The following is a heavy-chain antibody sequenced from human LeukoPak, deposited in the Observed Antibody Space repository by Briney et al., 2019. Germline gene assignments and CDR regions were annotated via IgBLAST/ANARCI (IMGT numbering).Heavy chain of an antibody. J-gene: IGHJ5*02. D-gene: IGHD2-2*01. CDR3: AREGQLAAMGGPYNWFDP. CDR2: IYPGDSDT. V-gene: IGHV5-51*01. CDR1: GYSFTTYW. Sequence: GESLKISCKVSGYSFTTYWIGWVRQMPGKGLEWMGIIYPGDSDTRYSPSFQGQVTISADKYISTAYLQWSSLKASDTAIYYCAREGQLAAMGGPYNWFDPWGQGTLVTVSS.